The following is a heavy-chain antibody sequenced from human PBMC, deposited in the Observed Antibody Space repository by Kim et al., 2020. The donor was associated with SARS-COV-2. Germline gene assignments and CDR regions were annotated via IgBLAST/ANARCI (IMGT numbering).Heavy chain of an antibody. Sequence: RPTFQGQVTISADKSISTAYLQWSSLKASDTAMYYCARPIEIDGYYFDYWGQGTLVTVSS. D-gene: IGHD4-17*01. J-gene: IGHJ4*02. CDR3: ARPIEIDGYYFDY. V-gene: IGHV5-51*01.